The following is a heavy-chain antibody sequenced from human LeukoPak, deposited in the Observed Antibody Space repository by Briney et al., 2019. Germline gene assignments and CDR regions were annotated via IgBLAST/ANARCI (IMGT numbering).Heavy chain of an antibody. D-gene: IGHD4-17*01. CDR3: ARTLNGDYAY. CDR2: IYYSGST. CDR1: GGSISSYY. J-gene: IGHJ4*02. Sequence: PSETLSLTCTVSGGSISSYYWSWIRQPPGKGLEWIGYIYYSGSTNYNPSLKSRVTISVDTSKNQFSLKLSSVTAADTAVYYCARTLNGDYAYWGQGTLVTVSS. V-gene: IGHV4-59*12.